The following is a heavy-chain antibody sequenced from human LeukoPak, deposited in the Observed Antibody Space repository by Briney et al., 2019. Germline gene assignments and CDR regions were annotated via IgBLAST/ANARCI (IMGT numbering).Heavy chain of an antibody. CDR3: ARGRGTTVTTRAFDI. D-gene: IGHD4-17*01. V-gene: IGHV4-59*01. J-gene: IGHJ3*02. CDR1: GGSISSYY. CDR2: IYYSGST. Sequence: SETLSLTCTVSGGSISSYYWSWIRQPPGKGLEWIGYIYYSGSTNYNPSLKSRVTISVDTSKNQFSLKLSSVTAADTAVYYCARGRGTTVTTRAFDIWGQGTMVTVSS.